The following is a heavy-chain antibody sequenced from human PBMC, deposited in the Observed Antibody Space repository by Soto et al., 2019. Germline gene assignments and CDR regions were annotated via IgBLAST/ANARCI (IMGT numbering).Heavy chain of an antibody. V-gene: IGHV3-33*01. D-gene: IGHD4-17*01. CDR2: IWYDGSNK. Sequence: GGSLRLSCAASGFTFSSYGMHWVRQAPGKGLEWVAVIWYDGSNKYYADSVKGRFTISRDNSKNTLYLQMNSLRAEDTAVYYCARDLGGDYFHFGDYYYGMDVWGQGTTVTVSS. CDR1: GFTFSSYG. CDR3: ARDLGGDYFHFGDYYYGMDV. J-gene: IGHJ6*02.